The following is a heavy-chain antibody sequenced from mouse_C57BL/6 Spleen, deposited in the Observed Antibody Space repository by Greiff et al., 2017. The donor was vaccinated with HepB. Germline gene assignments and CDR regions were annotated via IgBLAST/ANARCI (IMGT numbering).Heavy chain of an antibody. CDR3: ARDYYYGSSYKYVDV. D-gene: IGHD1-1*01. V-gene: IGHV1-50*01. CDR1: GYTFTSYW. J-gene: IGHJ1*03. Sequence: QVQLQQPGAELVKPGASVKLSCKASGYTFTSYWMQWVKQRPGQGLEWIGEIDPSDSYTNYNQKFKGKATLTVDTSSSTAYMQPSSLTSEDAAVYYCARDYYYGSSYKYVDVWGTGTTVTVSS. CDR2: IDPSDSYT.